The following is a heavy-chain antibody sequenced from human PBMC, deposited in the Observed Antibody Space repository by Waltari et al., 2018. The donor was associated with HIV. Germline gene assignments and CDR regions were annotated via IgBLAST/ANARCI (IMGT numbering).Heavy chain of an antibody. CDR2: FDPKNGKP. J-gene: IGHJ4*03. V-gene: IGHV1-24*01. CDR3: VTLYNESPLYSNF. D-gene: IGHD2-15*01. Sequence: QLIQSTSALKRPGASVTISCQVSGYPLSDLSMPWVRQGRGQRLEWMGGFDPKNGKPVYSQRFWGRVSLAEDTSQDTAFLELNRLTSDDTAVYYCVTLYNESPLYSNFWGHGTLVTV. CDR1: GYPLSDLS.